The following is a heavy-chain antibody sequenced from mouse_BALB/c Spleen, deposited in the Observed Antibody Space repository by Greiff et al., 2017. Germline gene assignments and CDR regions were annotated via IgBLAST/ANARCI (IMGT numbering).Heavy chain of an antibody. CDR1: GFTFSDYY. J-gene: IGHJ4*01. CDR2: ISDGGSYT. CDR3: ARGRSGSFMDY. D-gene: IGHD3-1*01. V-gene: IGHV5-4*02. Sequence: EVHLVESGGGLVKPGGSLKLSCAASGFTFSDYYMYWVRQTPEKRLEWVATISDGGSYTYYPDSVKGRFTISRDNAKNNLYLQMSSLKSEDTAMYYCARGRSGSFMDYWGQGTSVTVSS.